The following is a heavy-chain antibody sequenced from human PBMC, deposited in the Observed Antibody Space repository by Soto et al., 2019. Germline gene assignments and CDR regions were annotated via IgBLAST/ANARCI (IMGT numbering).Heavy chain of an antibody. CDR3: ARGDSGYLTYYFDY. CDR2: IWYDGSNK. Sequence: PGGSLRLSCAASGFTFSSYGMHWVRQAPGKGLEWVAVIWYDGSNKYYADSVKGRFTISRDNSKNTLYLQMNSLRAEDTAVYYCARGDSGYLTYYFDYWGQGTLVTVSS. D-gene: IGHD5-12*01. J-gene: IGHJ4*02. CDR1: GFTFSSYG. V-gene: IGHV3-33*01.